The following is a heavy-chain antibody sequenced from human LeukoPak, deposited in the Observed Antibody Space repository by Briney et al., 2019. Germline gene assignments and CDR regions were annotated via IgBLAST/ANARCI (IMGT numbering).Heavy chain of an antibody. CDR1: GFTFSSYE. Sequence: PGGSPRLSCAASGFTFSSYEMNWVRQAPGKGLEWVSYISSSGSTVYYADSVKGRFTISTDNAKNSLYLQMNSLRAEDTAMYYCARGSSGDYYYYYMDVWGKGTAVTVSS. CDR2: ISSSGSTV. J-gene: IGHJ6*03. V-gene: IGHV3-48*03. CDR3: ARGSSGDYYYYYMDV. D-gene: IGHD2-15*01.